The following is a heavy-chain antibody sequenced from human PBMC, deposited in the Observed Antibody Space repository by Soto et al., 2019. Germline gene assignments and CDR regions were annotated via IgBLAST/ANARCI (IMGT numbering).Heavy chain of an antibody. J-gene: IGHJ4*02. CDR3: AKNKRYCSSTNCFVFEY. CDR1: GFTFSGYW. CDR2: IKQDGSEK. Sequence: EVQLVESGGGLVQPGGSLRLSCAASGFTFSGYWMSWVRQVPGKGLEWVANIKQDGSEKYYVDSVKGRFTISRDNAKNSLYLLMNSLTAEDTAVYYCAKNKRYCSSTNCFVFEYWGQGTLVIVSS. V-gene: IGHV3-7*01. D-gene: IGHD2-2*01.